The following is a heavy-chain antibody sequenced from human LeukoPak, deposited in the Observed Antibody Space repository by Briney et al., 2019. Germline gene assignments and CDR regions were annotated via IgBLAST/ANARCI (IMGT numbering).Heavy chain of an antibody. CDR3: AKEGYSSSSEIDY. D-gene: IGHD6-6*01. J-gene: IGHJ4*02. V-gene: IGHV3-30*04. CDR2: ISYDGSDK. Sequence: PGRSLRLSCAASGFTFSTYTMYWVRQAPGKGLEWVALISYDGSDKYYADSVKGRFTISRDNSKNTLYLQMNSLRAEDTAVYYCAKEGYSSSSEIDYWGQGTLVTVSS. CDR1: GFTFSTYT.